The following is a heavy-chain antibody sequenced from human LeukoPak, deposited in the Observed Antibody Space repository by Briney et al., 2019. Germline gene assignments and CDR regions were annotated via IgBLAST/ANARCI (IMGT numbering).Heavy chain of an antibody. D-gene: IGHD2-2*01. Sequence: ASVKVSCKASGYTFTSYGISWVRQAPGQGLEWMGWISAYKGNTNYAQKLQGRVTMTTDTSTSTAYMELRSLRSDDTAVYYCARDHPGGEPAAYDYWGQGTLVTVSS. CDR3: ARDHPGGEPAAYDY. V-gene: IGHV1-18*01. J-gene: IGHJ4*02. CDR1: GYTFTSYG. CDR2: ISAYKGNT.